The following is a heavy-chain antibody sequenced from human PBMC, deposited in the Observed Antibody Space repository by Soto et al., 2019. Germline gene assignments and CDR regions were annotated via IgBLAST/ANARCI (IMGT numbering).Heavy chain of an antibody. CDR2: ISAYNGNT. J-gene: IGHJ5*02. CDR1: GYTFTSYG. D-gene: IGHD4-17*01. Sequence: GASVKVSCKASGYTFTSYGISWVRQAPGQGLEWMGWISAYNGNTNYAQKLQGRVTMTTDTSTSTAYMELRSLRSDDTAVYYCARALYGDEGNYNWFDPWGQGTLVTVSS. V-gene: IGHV1-18*04. CDR3: ARALYGDEGNYNWFDP.